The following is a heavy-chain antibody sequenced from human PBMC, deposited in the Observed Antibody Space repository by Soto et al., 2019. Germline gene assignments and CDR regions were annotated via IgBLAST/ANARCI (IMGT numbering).Heavy chain of an antibody. CDR3: ASEIAAAGKAHYYYGMDV. D-gene: IGHD6-13*01. CDR1: GGSISSYY. J-gene: IGHJ6*02. V-gene: IGHV4-59*01. CDR2: IYYSGST. Sequence: SETLSLTCTVSGGSISSYYWSWIRQPPGKGLEWIGYIYYSGSTNYNPSLKSRVTISVDTSKNQFSLKLSSVTAADTAVYYCASEIAAAGKAHYYYGMDVWGQGTTVTVSS.